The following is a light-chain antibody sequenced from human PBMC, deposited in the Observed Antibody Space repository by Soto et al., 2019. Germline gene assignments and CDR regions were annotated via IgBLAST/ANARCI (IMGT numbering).Light chain of an antibody. CDR2: SAT. J-gene: IGKJ2*01. V-gene: IGKV1-9*01. CDR1: QGIASF. CDR3: QQLNSYPYT. Sequence: DIQLTQSPSFLAASVGDRVTITCRASQGIASFLAWYQQKPGKAPKLLIYSATTLQTGVSSRFSGSRSGPEFTLTISSLQPEDFATYYCQQLNSYPYTFVQGTKVDIK.